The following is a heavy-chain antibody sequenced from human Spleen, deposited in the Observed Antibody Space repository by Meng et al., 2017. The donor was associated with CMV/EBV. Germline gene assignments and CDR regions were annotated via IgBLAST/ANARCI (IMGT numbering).Heavy chain of an antibody. CDR3: ARGISSYDY. CDR1: GFTFSNYW. D-gene: IGHD6-13*01. J-gene: IGHJ4*02. V-gene: IGHV3-7*01. CDR2: IKQDGSEK. Sequence: RGSLRLSCVASGFTFSNYWMNWVRQAPGKGLEWVANIKQDGSEKFYVDSVKGRFSISRDNAKNSLYLQINSLRAEDTAIYFCARGISSYDYWGQGTLVTVSS.